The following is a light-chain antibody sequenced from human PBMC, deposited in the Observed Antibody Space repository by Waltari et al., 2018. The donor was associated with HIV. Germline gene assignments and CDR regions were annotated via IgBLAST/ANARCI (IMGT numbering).Light chain of an antibody. J-gene: IGKJ1*01. CDR1: QSVNSN. V-gene: IGKV3-15*01. CDR3: QQYNNWPPWT. CDR2: GAS. Sequence: EIVMTQSPATLSVSPGERATLSCRASQSVNSNLAWYQQKPGQAPRLLIYGASTRATGIPARFSGSGSGTEFTLTISSLQSEDFAVYYCQQYNNWPPWTFGQGTTVEFK.